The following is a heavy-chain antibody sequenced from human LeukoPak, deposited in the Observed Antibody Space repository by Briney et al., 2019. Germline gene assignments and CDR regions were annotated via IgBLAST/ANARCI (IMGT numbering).Heavy chain of an antibody. J-gene: IGHJ6*02. Sequence: PGGSLRLSCTVSGFTFSSYDMNWVRQAPGKGLEWVSYISGSGGTIYYADSVKGRFTTSRDKARNSLYLQMDSLRAEDTAAYYCARDSGPSRYYYGMDVWGQGTTVTVSS. V-gene: IGHV3-48*03. D-gene: IGHD3-10*01. CDR3: ARDSGPSRYYYGMDV. CDR2: ISGSGGTI. CDR1: GFTFSSYD.